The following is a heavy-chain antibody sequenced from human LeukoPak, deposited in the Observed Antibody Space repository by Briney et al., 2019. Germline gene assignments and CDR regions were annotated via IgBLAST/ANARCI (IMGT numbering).Heavy chain of an antibody. CDR1: GGSISSYY. J-gene: IGHJ5*02. CDR3: ARLGFGELLLEDNWFDP. CDR2: NYYSGST. Sequence: SETLSLTCTVSGGSISSYYWSWIRQPPGKGLEWIGYNYYSGSTNYNPSLKSRVTISVDTSKNQFSLKLSSVTAADTAVYYCARLGFGELLLEDNWFDPWGQGTLVTVSS. D-gene: IGHD3-10*01. V-gene: IGHV4-59*01.